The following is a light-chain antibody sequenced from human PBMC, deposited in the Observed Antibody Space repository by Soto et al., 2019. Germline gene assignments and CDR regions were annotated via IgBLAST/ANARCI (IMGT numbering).Light chain of an antibody. CDR2: DAS. J-gene: IGKJ4*01. V-gene: IGKV3-11*01. CDR1: QSVTSN. Sequence: IVMTQSPATLSVAPGERVTFSCRASQSVTSNLAWYQQKPGQAPRLLIYDASSRATGIPDRFSGSGSGTDFTLTISSLEPEDFAVYYCQQRRNWPLTFGGGTKVDIK. CDR3: QQRRNWPLT.